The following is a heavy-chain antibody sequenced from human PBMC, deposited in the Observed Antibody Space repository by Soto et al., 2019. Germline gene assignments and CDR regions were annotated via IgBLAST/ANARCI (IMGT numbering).Heavy chain of an antibody. Sequence: GGSLRLSCAASGFRFSDHYMTWIRQAPGKGLEWVSKISSSGTTMYYADSVKGRFTVSRDNAQNSLYLQMNSLRAEDTAVYYCAGDPYYYGSAFWGQGTLVTVSS. J-gene: IGHJ4*02. CDR3: AGDPYYYGSAF. CDR1: GFRFSDHY. CDR2: ISSSGTTM. D-gene: IGHD3-10*01. V-gene: IGHV3-11*01.